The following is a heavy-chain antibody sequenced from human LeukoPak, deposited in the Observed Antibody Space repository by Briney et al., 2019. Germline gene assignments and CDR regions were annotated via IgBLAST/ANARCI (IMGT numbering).Heavy chain of an antibody. V-gene: IGHV4-39*07. J-gene: IGHJ5*02. CDR2: IYYSGST. Sequence: KPSETLPLTCTVSGGSISSSSYYWGWIRQPPGKGLEWIGSIYYSGSTYYNPSLKSRVTISVDTSKNQFSLKLSSVTAADTAVYYCARPLTTVTTSGFDPWGQGTLVTVSS. CDR3: ARPLTTVTTSGFDP. D-gene: IGHD4-17*01. CDR1: GGSISSSSYY.